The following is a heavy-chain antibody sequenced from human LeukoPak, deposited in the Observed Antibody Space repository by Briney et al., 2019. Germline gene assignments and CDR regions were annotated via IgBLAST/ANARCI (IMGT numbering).Heavy chain of an antibody. J-gene: IGHJ3*02. V-gene: IGHV1-8*01. CDR2: MNPNSGNT. D-gene: IGHD3-22*01. CDR3: AENYDSSDAFDI. CDR1: GYTFTSYD. Sequence: GASVKVSCKASGYTFTSYDINWVRQATGQGLEWMGWMNPNSGNTGYAQKFQGRVTMTRNTSISTAYMELSSLRSEDTAAYYCAENYDSSDAFDIWGQGTMVTVSS.